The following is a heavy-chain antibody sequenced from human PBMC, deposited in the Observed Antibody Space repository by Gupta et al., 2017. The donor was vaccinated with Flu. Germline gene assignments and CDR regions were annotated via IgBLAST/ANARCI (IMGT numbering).Heavy chain of an antibody. V-gene: IGHV3-30*18. J-gene: IGHJ4*02. CDR2: ISYDGSSK. Sequence: SGYGMRWVRQAPGKGLEWVAVISYDGSSKYYADSVKGRFIISRDNSKNTVFLQMNSLRTEDTAVYYCTKDPDYWGQGTLVTVSS. CDR1: SGYG. CDR3: TKDPDY.